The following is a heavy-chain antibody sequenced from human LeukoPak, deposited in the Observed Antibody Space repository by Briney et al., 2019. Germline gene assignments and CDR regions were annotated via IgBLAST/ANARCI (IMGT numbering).Heavy chain of an antibody. CDR1: GFTFSSYG. J-gene: IGHJ1*01. D-gene: IGHD3-22*01. Sequence: GGSPRLSCAASGFTFSSYGMHWVRQAPGKGLEWVAVIWYDGSNKYYADSVKGRFTISRDNSKNTLYLQMNSLRAEDTAVYYCAKGDSSGYYTYFQHWGQGTLVTVSS. CDR3: AKGDSSGYYTYFQH. V-gene: IGHV3-33*06. CDR2: IWYDGSNK.